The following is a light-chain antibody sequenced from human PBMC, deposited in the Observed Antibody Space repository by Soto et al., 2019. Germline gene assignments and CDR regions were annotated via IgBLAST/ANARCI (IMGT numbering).Light chain of an antibody. V-gene: IGKV1-39*01. J-gene: IGKJ1*01. CDR1: QSISSY. Sequence: DIQMTQSPSSLSASVGDRVTITCRASQSISSYLNWYQQKPGKAPKLLIYAASSLQSGVTSRFSGSGSGTDFTLTISSPQPEDFATYYCQQSYSTSTWTFGQGTKVDIK. CDR3: QQSYSTSTWT. CDR2: AAS.